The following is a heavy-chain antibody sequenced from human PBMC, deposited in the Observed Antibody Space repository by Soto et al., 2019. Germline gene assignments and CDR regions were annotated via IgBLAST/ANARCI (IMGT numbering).Heavy chain of an antibody. CDR1: GYALTGYY. Sequence: GAPVKGGSKVSGYALTGYYMDWKPHAPEQGLEWMGSINPNSGGPNYAQKFQGRVTMTRDTSISTAYMELSRLRSDDTAVYYCARFLPGIAVDVPYYFDYWGQGTLVTVSS. CDR2: INPNSGGP. V-gene: IGHV1-2*02. J-gene: IGHJ4*02. CDR3: ARFLPGIAVDVPYYFDY. D-gene: IGHD6-19*01.